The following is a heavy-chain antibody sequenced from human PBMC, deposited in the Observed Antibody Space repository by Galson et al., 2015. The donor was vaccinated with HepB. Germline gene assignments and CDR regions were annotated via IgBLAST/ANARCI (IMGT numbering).Heavy chain of an antibody. J-gene: IGHJ4*02. CDR2: IHPNTGDT. V-gene: IGHV1-2*02. CDR3: ARKQTGAPVDY. CDR1: GYTFTGYY. Sequence: SVKVSCKASGYTFTGYYIHWVRQAPGQGLEWTGWIHPNTGDTNYAQKFQGRVTMTGDTSISTAYMELSSLRSDDTAVYYCARKQTGAPVDYWGQGTLVTVSS. D-gene: IGHD1/OR15-1a*01.